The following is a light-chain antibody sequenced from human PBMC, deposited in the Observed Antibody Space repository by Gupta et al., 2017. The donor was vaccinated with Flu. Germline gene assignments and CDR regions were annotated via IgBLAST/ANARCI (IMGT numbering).Light chain of an antibody. CDR3: QQYDSYPWT. J-gene: IGKJ1*01. V-gene: IGKV1-8*01. CDR1: QGISSY. Sequence: AIRMTQSPSSFSASTGDRVTITCRASQGISSYLAWYQQKPGKAPKLLIYAASTLQSGVPSRFSGSGSGTDFTLTISCLQSEDFATYYCQQYDSYPWTFGQGTXVEIK. CDR2: AAS.